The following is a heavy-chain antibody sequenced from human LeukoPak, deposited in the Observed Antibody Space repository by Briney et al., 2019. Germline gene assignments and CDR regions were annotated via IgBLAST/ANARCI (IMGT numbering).Heavy chain of an antibody. CDR2: ISYDGSNK. Sequence: GGSLRLSCAASGFTFSNYGMHWVRQAPGKGLEWVAVISYDGSNKYYADSVKGRFTISRDNSKNTLYLQMNSLRAEDTAVYYCAKLTAGLNAFDIWGQGTMVTVSS. V-gene: IGHV3-30*18. D-gene: IGHD6-19*01. CDR1: GFTFSNYG. CDR3: AKLTAGLNAFDI. J-gene: IGHJ3*02.